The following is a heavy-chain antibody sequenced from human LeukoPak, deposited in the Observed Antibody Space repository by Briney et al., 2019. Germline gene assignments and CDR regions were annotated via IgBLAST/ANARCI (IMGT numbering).Heavy chain of an antibody. CDR3: ARGYSNSGSYVGWFDP. V-gene: IGHV4-4*07. Sequence: SETLSLTCTVSGVSISSYYWSWIRQPPGKGLEWVGRIYTSGSTNYNPSLKSRVTMSVDTSKNQFSLKLSSVTAADTAVYYCARGYSNSGSYVGWFDPWGQGTLVTVSS. D-gene: IGHD1-26*01. CDR1: GVSISSYY. CDR2: IYTSGST. J-gene: IGHJ5*02.